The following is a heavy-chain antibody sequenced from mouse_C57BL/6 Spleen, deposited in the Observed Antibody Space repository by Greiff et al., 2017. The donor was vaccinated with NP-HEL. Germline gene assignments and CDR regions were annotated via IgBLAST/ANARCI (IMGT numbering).Heavy chain of an antibody. Sequence: VQLQQSGPELVKPGASVKISCKASGYSFTSYYMNWVKQSPEKSLEWIGEINPSTGGTTYNQKFKAKATLTVDKSSSTAYMQLKSLTSEDSAVYYCARGDYDEGFAYWGQGTLVTVSA. V-gene: IGHV1-42*01. J-gene: IGHJ3*01. CDR2: INPSTGGT. D-gene: IGHD2-4*01. CDR1: GYSFTSYY. CDR3: ARGDYDEGFAY.